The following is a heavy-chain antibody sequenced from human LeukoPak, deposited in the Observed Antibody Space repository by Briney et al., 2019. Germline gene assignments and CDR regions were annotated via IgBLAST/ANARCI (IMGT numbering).Heavy chain of an antibody. V-gene: IGHV4-59*11. CDR2: MRYDGST. J-gene: IGHJ5*02. Sequence: KSSETLSLTCIVSGGSISTHYWNWIRQPPGEGLEWIGYMRYDGSTNYNPSLKSRVIISMDTSKNQLSLKLTTVTAADTAVYYCARGGEYSSEYNWFDPWGQGTLVTVSS. CDR1: GGSISTHY. CDR3: ARGGEYSSEYNWFDP. D-gene: IGHD6-25*01.